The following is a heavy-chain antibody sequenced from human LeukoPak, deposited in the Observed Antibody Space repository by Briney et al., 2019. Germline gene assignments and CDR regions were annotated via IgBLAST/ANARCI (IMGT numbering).Heavy chain of an antibody. D-gene: IGHD1-26*01. Sequence: GGSLRLSCAASGFTVSSNYMSWVRQAPGKGLEWVSVIYSGGSTYYADSVEGRFTISRDNSKNTLYLRMNSLRAEDTAVYYCARDFGGSYGYWGQGTLVTVSS. CDR1: GFTVSSNY. CDR3: ARDFGGSYGY. J-gene: IGHJ4*02. V-gene: IGHV3-66*01. CDR2: IYSGGST.